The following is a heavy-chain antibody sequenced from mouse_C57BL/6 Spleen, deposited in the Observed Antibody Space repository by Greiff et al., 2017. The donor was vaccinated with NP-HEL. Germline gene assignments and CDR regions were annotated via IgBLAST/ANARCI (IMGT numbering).Heavy chain of an antibody. CDR2: IYPGDGDT. D-gene: IGHD1-1*01. CDR1: GYAFSSYW. V-gene: IGHV1-80*01. CDR3: ARCTYYGSSYWYFDV. Sequence: QVQLKQSGAELVKPGASVKISCKASGYAFSSYWMNWVKQRPGKGLEWIGQIYPGDGDTNYNGKLKGKATLTADKSASTAYIQLSSLTSEESAVYFCARCTYYGSSYWYFDVWGTGTTVTVSS. J-gene: IGHJ1*03.